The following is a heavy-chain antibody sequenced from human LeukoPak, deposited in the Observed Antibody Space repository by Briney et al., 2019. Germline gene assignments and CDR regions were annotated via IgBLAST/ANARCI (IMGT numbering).Heavy chain of an antibody. CDR2: IYYSGNT. CDR1: GDSISSSNYY. D-gene: IGHD1-26*01. CDR3: ARSGFGATNIYSYFDY. V-gene: IGHV4-39*07. Sequence: SETLSLTCTVSGDSISSSNYYWGWIRQPPGKGLEWIGTIYYSGNTYYNPSLKSRVTISVDTSKNQFSLKLSSVAAADTAVYYCARSGFGATNIYSYFDYWGQGTLVTVSP. J-gene: IGHJ4*02.